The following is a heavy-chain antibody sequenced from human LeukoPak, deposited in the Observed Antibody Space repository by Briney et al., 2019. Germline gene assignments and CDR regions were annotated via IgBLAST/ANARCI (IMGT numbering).Heavy chain of an antibody. D-gene: IGHD4-17*01. V-gene: IGHV4-61*01. Sequence: SETLSLTCTVSGGSISSSSYYWSWIRQPPGKGLEWIGYIYNSGSTKYNPSLKSRVTISVDTSKNLFSLKLTSVTAADTAVYYCATCRDEFGDYGFTSWGQGTLVTVSS. CDR1: GGSISSSSYY. CDR3: ATCRDEFGDYGFTS. CDR2: IYNSGST. J-gene: IGHJ5*02.